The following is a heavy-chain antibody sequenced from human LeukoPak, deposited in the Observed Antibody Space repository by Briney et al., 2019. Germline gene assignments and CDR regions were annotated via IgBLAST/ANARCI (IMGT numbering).Heavy chain of an antibody. D-gene: IGHD3-3*01. V-gene: IGHV1-69*05. CDR3: AIEGADFWSGYYFDY. J-gene: IGHJ4*02. CDR1: GGTFSSYA. Sequence: SVKVSCKASGGTFSSYAISWVRKAPGQGLEWMGGIIPIFGTANYAQKFQGRVTITTEESTSTAYMELSSLRSDDTAVYYCAIEGADFWSGYYFDYWGQGTLVTVSS. CDR2: IIPIFGTA.